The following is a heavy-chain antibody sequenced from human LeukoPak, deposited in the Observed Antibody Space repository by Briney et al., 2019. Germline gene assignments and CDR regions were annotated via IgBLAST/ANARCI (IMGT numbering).Heavy chain of an antibody. CDR2: IGANEIT. CDR1: GFTFNSYA. D-gene: IGHD6-19*01. CDR3: AKDAPVAGGFDY. V-gene: IGHV3-23*01. J-gene: IGHJ4*02. Sequence: GGSLRLSCAASGFTFNSYAMSWVRQAPARGLEWVSTIGANEITNYGDSVKGRFTISRDNSKSTLYLQMNSLRAEDTAVYYCAKDAPVAGGFDYWGQGTLVTVSS.